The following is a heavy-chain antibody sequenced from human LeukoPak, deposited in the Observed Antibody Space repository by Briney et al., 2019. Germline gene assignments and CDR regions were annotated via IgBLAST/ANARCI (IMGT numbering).Heavy chain of an antibody. CDR2: MNPNSGNT. V-gene: IGHV1-8*02. CDR1: GYTFTGYY. Sequence: GASVKVSCKASGYTFTGYYMHWVRQATGQGLEWMGWMNPNSGNTGYAQKFQGRVTMTRNTSISTAYMELSSLRSEDTAVYYCAREANGYSYANFQHWGQGTLVTVSS. CDR3: AREANGYSYANFQH. J-gene: IGHJ1*01. D-gene: IGHD5-18*01.